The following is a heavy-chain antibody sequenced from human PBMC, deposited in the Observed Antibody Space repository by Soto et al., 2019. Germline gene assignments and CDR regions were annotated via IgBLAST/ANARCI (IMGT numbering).Heavy chain of an antibody. V-gene: IGHV1-69*01. Sequence: QVQLVQSGAEVKKPGSSVKVSCKASGGTFSSYAISWVRQAPGQGLEWMGGIIPIFGTANYAQKFQGRVTITADESKSTAYMELSSMRSEDTAVYYCARVVPDCSSTSCPYTGMDVWGQGTTVTVSS. J-gene: IGHJ6*02. D-gene: IGHD2-2*01. CDR2: IIPIFGTA. CDR3: ARVVPDCSSTSCPYTGMDV. CDR1: GGTFSSYA.